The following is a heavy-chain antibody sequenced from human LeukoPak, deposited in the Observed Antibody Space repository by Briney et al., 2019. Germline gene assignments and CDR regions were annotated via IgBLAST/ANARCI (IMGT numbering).Heavy chain of an antibody. CDR2: IIPIFGTA. J-gene: IGHJ5*02. D-gene: IGHD2-15*01. CDR1: GGTFSSYA. Sequence: ASLKVSCKASGGTFSSYAISWVRQAPGQGLEWMGGIIPIFGTANYAQKFQGRVTITADESTSTAYMELSSLRSEDTAVYYCARDHLGYCSGGSCYSGWFDPWGQGTLVTVSS. CDR3: ARDHLGYCSGGSCYSGWFDP. V-gene: IGHV1-69*13.